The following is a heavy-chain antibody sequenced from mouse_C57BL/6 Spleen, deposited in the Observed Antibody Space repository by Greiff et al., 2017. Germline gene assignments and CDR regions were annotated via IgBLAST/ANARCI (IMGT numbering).Heavy chain of an antibody. Sequence: QVQLKESGPELVKPGASVKISCKASGYAFSSSWMNWVKQRPGKGLEWIGRIYPGDGDTNYNGKFKGKATLTADKSSSTAYMQLSSLTSEDSAVXFCARHGSSYAYYFDYWGQGTTRTVSS. D-gene: IGHD1-1*01. V-gene: IGHV1-82*01. CDR1: GYAFSSSW. CDR2: IYPGDGDT. J-gene: IGHJ2*01. CDR3: ARHGSSYAYYFDY.